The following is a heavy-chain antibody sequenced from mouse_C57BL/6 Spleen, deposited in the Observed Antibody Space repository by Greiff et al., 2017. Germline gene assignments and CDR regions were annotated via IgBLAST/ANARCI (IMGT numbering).Heavy chain of an antibody. Sequence: EVQLMESGPGLVKPSQSLSLTCSVTGYSITSGYYWNWIRQFPGNKLEWMGYISYDGSNNYNPSLKNRISITRDTSKNQFFLKLNSVTTEDTATYYCARVLRGWYFDVWGTGTTVTVSS. CDR3: ARVLRGWYFDV. CDR1: GYSITSGYY. J-gene: IGHJ1*03. V-gene: IGHV3-6*01. D-gene: IGHD1-1*01. CDR2: ISYDGSN.